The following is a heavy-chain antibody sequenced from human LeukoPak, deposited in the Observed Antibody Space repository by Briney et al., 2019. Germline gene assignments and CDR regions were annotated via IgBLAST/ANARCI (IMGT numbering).Heavy chain of an antibody. D-gene: IGHD6-19*01. J-gene: IGHJ4*02. Sequence: SVKVSCKASGGTFGSYAISWVRQAPGQGLEWMGGIIPIFGTANYAQKFQGRVTITTDESTSTAYMELSSLRSEDAAVYYCARDSHSSGWSYFDYWGQGTLVTVSS. CDR3: ARDSHSSGWSYFDY. CDR2: IIPIFGTA. CDR1: GGTFGSYA. V-gene: IGHV1-69*05.